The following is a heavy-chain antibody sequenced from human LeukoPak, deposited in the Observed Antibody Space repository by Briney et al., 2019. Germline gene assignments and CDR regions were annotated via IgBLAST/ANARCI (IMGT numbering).Heavy chain of an antibody. V-gene: IGHV1-69*06. CDR1: GGTFSNYA. D-gene: IGHD6-19*01. J-gene: IGHJ4*02. Sequence: GASVKVSCKASGGTFSNYAISWVRQAPGQGLEWMGGIIPIFGTANYAQKFRGRVTITADKSTRTAYMELSSLRSEDTAVYYCARGGFGIAVAGPYFDYWGQGTLVTVSS. CDR3: ARGGFGIAVAGPYFDY. CDR2: IIPIFGTA.